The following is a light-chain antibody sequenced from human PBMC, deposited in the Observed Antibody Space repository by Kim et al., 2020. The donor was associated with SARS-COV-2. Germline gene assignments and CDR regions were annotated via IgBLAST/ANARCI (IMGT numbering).Light chain of an antibody. CDR3: QHYDDLPLT. Sequence: DIQMTQSPSSLSASVGDTVTITCQASQDVTNYLNWFQQKPGKAPQLLIYDASTLETGVPSRFSGSGSGTEFTFTISSLQPEDVATYYCQHYDDLPLTFGGGNKVDIK. V-gene: IGKV1-33*01. CDR1: QDVTNY. J-gene: IGKJ4*01. CDR2: DAS.